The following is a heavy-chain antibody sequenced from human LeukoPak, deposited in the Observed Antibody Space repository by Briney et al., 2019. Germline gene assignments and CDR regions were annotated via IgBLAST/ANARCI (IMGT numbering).Heavy chain of an antibody. D-gene: IGHD3-10*01. Sequence: PGGSLRLSCAASGFTFSSYGMHWVRQAPGKGLEWVAFIRYDGSNKYYADSVKGRFTISRDNSKNTLYLQMNSLRAEDTAVYYCALTDGSGSYWFYWAQGPRVTV. J-gene: IGHJ4*02. V-gene: IGHV3-30*02. CDR3: ALTDGSGSYWFY. CDR2: IRYDGSNK. CDR1: GFTFSSYG.